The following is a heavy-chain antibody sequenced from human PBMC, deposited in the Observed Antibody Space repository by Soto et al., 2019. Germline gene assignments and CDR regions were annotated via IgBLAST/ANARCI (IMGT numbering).Heavy chain of an antibody. V-gene: IGHV4-31*03. J-gene: IGHJ4*02. CDR1: GGSISSGGYY. CDR3: ARGGIAVAGFDY. Sequence: SETLSLTCTVSGGSISSGGYYWSWIRQHPGKGLEWIGYIYYSGSTYYNPSLKSRVTISVDTSKNQFSLKLSSVTAADTAVYYCARGGIAVAGFDYWGQGTLVTVSS. CDR2: IYYSGST. D-gene: IGHD6-19*01.